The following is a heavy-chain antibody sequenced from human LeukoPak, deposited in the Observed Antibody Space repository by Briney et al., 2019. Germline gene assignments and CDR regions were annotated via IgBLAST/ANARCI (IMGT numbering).Heavy chain of an antibody. CDR1: GFTFSSYG. J-gene: IGHJ4*02. Sequence: GGSLRLSCAASGFTFSSYGMSWVRQAPGKGLEWVSAISGSGGSTYYADSVKGRFTTSRDNSKNTLYLQMNSLRAEDTAVYYCAKDGIVGATEPEPDFDYWGQGTLVTVSS. V-gene: IGHV3-23*01. CDR2: ISGSGGST. D-gene: IGHD1-26*01. CDR3: AKDGIVGATEPEPDFDY.